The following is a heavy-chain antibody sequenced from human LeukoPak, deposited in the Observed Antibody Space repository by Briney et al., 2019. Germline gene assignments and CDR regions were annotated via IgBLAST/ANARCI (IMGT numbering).Heavy chain of an antibody. V-gene: IGHV4-61*01. CDR2: IYYSGST. J-gene: IGHJ4*02. D-gene: IGHD6-19*01. CDR3: ARWADNSGWFGAYFDY. CDR1: SGSFSSSSFY. Sequence: SETLSLTCTVSSGSFSSSSFYWGWIRQPPGKGLEWIGYIYYSGSTNYNPSLKSRVTISVDTSKNQFSLKLSSVTAADTAVYYCARWADNSGWFGAYFDYWGQGTLVTVSS.